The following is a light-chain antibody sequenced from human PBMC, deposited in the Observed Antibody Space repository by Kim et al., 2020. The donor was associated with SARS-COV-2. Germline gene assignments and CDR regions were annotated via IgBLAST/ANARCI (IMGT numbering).Light chain of an antibody. CDR2: DAS. CDR3: QQRSKWPIT. Sequence: SPRERATLSCRASQSVSSYLAWYQQKPGQAPRLLIYDASKRATGIPARFSGSGSGTDFTLTISSLEPEDLAVYYGQQRSKWPITFGQGTRLEIK. J-gene: IGKJ5*01. V-gene: IGKV3-11*01. CDR1: QSVSSY.